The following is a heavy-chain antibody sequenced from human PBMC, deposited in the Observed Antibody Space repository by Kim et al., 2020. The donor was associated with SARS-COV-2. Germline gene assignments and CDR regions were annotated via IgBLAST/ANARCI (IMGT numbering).Heavy chain of an antibody. V-gene: IGHV3-30*01. D-gene: IGHD3-10*01. J-gene: IGHJ4*02. CDR3: ARDQAITMALDY. Sequence: HPHPAKNRFTISRDNAKNARYLQMNSLGAEDTAVYYCARDQAITMALDYWGQGTLVTVSS.